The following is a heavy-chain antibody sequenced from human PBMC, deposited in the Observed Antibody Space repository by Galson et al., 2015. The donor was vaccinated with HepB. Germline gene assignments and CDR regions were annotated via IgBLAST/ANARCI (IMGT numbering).Heavy chain of an antibody. J-gene: IGHJ4*02. V-gene: IGHV3-33*01. CDR3: ARDLDVVVPAAPEY. CDR2: IWYDGSNK. CDR1: GFTFSSYG. D-gene: IGHD2-2*01. Sequence: SLRLSCAASGFTFSSYGMHWVRQAPGKGLEWVAVIWYDGSNKYYADSVKGRFTISRDNSKNTLYLQMNSLRAEDTAVYYCARDLDVVVPAAPEYWGQGTLVTVSS.